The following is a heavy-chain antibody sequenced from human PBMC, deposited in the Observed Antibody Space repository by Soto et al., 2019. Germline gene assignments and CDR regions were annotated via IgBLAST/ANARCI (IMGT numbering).Heavy chain of an antibody. CDR2: ISSSSSLI. CDR1: GLGFSYYS. CDR3: ARGRGSCSGATCYYSDY. Sequence: EVQLEESGGGLVQPGGSLRLSCAASGLGFSYYSMKWVRQAPGKGLEWVSYISSSSSLIYYADSVKGRFSISRDNGKNSLYLQMNSLRAEDTAVYYCARGRGSCSGATCYYSDYWGQGALVTVSS. J-gene: IGHJ4*02. V-gene: IGHV3-48*01. D-gene: IGHD2-15*01.